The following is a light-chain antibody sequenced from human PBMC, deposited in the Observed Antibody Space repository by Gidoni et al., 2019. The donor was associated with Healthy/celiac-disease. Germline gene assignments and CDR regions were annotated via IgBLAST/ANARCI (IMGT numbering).Light chain of an antibody. CDR2: ECS. J-gene: IGLJ3*02. V-gene: IGLV2-23*03. CDR3: CSYAGSSTFKV. CDR1: SSDVGSYNL. Sequence: QSALNQPASVSGSPGQLITISCTGTSSDVGSYNLVSWYQQHPGKAPKLMLYECSKRPSGVSNRFSGSKSGNTASLTISGLHAEDDADYYCCSYAGSSTFKVFGGGTKLTVL.